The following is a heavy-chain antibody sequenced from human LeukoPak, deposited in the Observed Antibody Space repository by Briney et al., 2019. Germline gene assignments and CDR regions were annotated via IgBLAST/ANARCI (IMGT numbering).Heavy chain of an antibody. V-gene: IGHV4-39*01. D-gene: IGHD6-19*01. CDR3: ARQSSSASGWYEYYFDY. CDR1: GGSISSSSYY. J-gene: IGHJ4*02. CDR2: IYYSGST. Sequence: SETLSLTCTVSGGSISSSSYYWGWIRQPPGTGLEWIGSIYYSGSTYYNPSLKSRVTISVDTSKNQFPLKLSSVTAADTAVYYCARQSSSASGWYEYYFDYWGQGTLVTVSS.